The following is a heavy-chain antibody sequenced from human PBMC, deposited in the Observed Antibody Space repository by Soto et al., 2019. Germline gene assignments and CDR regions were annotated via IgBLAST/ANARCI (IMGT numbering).Heavy chain of an antibody. CDR3: ARNVYSSSWSDTTANWFDP. CDR1: GGSXSSGGYY. CDR2: IYYSGST. J-gene: IGHJ5*02. D-gene: IGHD6-13*01. Sequence: LSLTCTVSGGSXSSGGYYWSWIRQHPGKGLEWIGYIYYSGSTYYNPSLKSRVTISVDTSKNQFSLKLSSVTAADTAVYYCARNVYSSSWSDTTANWFDPWGQGTLVTVSS. V-gene: IGHV4-31*03.